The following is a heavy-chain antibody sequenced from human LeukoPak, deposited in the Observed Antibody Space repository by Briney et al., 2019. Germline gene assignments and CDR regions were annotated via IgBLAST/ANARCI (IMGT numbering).Heavy chain of an antibody. CDR1: GGSFSGYY. CDR3: ATDLRAAGIRDY. Sequence: SETLSLTCAVYGGSFSGYYWIWIRQPPGKGLEWIGEIYHSGSTNYNPSLKSRVTISVDKSKNQFSLKLSSVTAADTAVYYCATDLRAAGIRDYWGQGTLVPSPQ. CDR2: IYHSGST. J-gene: IGHJ4*02. V-gene: IGHV4-34*01. D-gene: IGHD6-13*01.